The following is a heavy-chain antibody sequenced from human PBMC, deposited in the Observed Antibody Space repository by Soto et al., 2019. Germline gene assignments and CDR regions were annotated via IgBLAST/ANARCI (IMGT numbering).Heavy chain of an antibody. D-gene: IGHD3-10*01. J-gene: IGHJ4*02. CDR2: ISWNSGSI. CDR1: GFTFDDYA. Sequence: PGGSLRLSCAASGFTFDDYAMHWVRQAPGKGLEWVSGISWNSGSIGYADSVKGRFTISRDNAKNSLYLQMNSLRAEDTALYYCAKDSYQYYYGSGSIFDYWGQGTLVTVSS. CDR3: AKDSYQYYYGSGSIFDY. V-gene: IGHV3-9*01.